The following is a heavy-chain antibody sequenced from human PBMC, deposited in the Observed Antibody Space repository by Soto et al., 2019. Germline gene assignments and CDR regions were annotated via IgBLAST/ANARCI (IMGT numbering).Heavy chain of an antibody. V-gene: IGHV1-69*13. J-gene: IGHJ6*02. CDR2: IIPIFGTA. CDR3: ARGPTIFGVVNQSYYYYGMDV. D-gene: IGHD3-3*01. Sequence: SVKVSCKASGGTFSSYAISWARQAPGQGLEWMGGIIPIFGTANYAQKFQGRGTITADEYQSTAYMEMSSLRSEDTAVYYCARGPTIFGVVNQSYYYYGMDVWG. CDR1: GGTFSSYA.